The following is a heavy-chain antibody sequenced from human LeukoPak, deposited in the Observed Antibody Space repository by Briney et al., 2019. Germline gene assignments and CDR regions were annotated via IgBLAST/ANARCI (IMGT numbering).Heavy chain of an antibody. Sequence: GGSLRLSCAASGFTFSSYSMNWVRQAPGKGLEWVSSISTSSSYIYYADSLKGRFTISRDNAKNSLYLQMNSLRAEDTAVYYCARDDGSYSRSPGFDYWGQGTLVTVSS. CDR1: GFTFSSYS. V-gene: IGHV3-21*01. CDR2: ISTSSSYI. J-gene: IGHJ4*02. CDR3: ARDDGSYSRSPGFDY. D-gene: IGHD1-26*01.